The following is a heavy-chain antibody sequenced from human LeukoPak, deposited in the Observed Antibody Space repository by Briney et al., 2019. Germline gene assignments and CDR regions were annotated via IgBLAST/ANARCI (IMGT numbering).Heavy chain of an antibody. J-gene: IGHJ4*02. CDR3: AKDPGYDFWSAYYTDY. CDR1: GFTFSRYG. V-gene: IGHV3-30*02. CDR2: VRYDGNNK. D-gene: IGHD3-3*01. Sequence: GGSLRLSCVASGFTFSRYGMHWVRQAPGKGLEWVAFVRYDGNNKYCVDSVKGRFTISRDNSKNTLYLQMSSLRPEDTAVYYCAKDPGYDFWSAYYTDYWGQGTLVTVSS.